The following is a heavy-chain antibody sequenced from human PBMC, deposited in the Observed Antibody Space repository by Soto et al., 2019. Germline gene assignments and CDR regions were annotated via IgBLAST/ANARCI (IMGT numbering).Heavy chain of an antibody. CDR3: ARRNTNNLITCDPHFDY. V-gene: IGHV1-18*01. CDR2: ITVYSGKT. D-gene: IGHD1-1*01. Sequence: QGQLVQSGAEVKKPGASVKVSCKASGYTFPSYGISWLRQTPGQGLEWMGWITVYSGKTNYAQKFQGRITLTTDTSTSTASMELRSLRSDDTAVYYCARRNTNNLITCDPHFDYWGQGTLVTVSS. J-gene: IGHJ4*02. CDR1: GYTFPSYG.